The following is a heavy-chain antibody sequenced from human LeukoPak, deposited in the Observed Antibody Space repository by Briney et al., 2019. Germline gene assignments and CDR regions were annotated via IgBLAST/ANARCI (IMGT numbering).Heavy chain of an antibody. Sequence: PGRSLRLSRAASGFTFSDFWMGWVRQAPGKGLEWVANINQGGSESYYVDSVKGRFTISRDNAKKSLFLQMNSLRAEDTAVYYCTKGRSNHYWGQGTLVTVST. CDR3: TKGRSNHY. D-gene: IGHD4-11*01. J-gene: IGHJ4*02. CDR2: INQGGSES. V-gene: IGHV3-7*01. CDR1: GFTFSDFW.